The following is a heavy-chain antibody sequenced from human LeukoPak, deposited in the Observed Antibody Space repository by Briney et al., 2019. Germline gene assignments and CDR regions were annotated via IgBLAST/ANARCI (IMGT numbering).Heavy chain of an antibody. Sequence: SETLSLTCTVSGGSISSSRYYWGWLRQPPGKGLEGIGSIYYSGSTYYNPSLKSRVTISVDTSKNQFSLKLSSVTAADTALYYCAKDFNSYTSFLCHWGQGALVTVSS. CDR2: IYYSGST. CDR1: GGSISSSRYY. J-gene: IGHJ4*02. D-gene: IGHD5-18*01. CDR3: AKDFNSYTSFLCH. V-gene: IGHV4-39*01.